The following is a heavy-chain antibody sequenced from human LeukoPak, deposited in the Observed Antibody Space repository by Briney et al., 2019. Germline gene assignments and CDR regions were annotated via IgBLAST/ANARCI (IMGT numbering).Heavy chain of an antibody. CDR3: ARGVVTAAALRVYYYYGMDV. CDR2: MNPNSGNT. D-gene: IGHD6-13*01. V-gene: IGHV1-8*01. J-gene: IGHJ6*02. Sequence: ASVKVSCKASGYTFTSYDINWVRQATGQGLEWMGWMNPNSGNTGYAQRFQGRVTMTRNTSISTAYMELSSLRSEDTAVYYCARGVVTAAALRVYYYYGMDVWGQGTTVTVSS. CDR1: GYTFTSYD.